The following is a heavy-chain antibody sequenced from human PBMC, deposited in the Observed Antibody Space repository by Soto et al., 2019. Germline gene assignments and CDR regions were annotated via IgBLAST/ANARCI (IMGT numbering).Heavy chain of an antibody. V-gene: IGHV3-21*01. J-gene: IGHJ4*02. CDR3: ARDSYWGSIPCEHDC. CDR2: ISSSSSYT. D-gene: IGHD2-8*02. Sequence: PGGSLRLSCAASGFTFSSYSMNWVRQAPGKGLEWVSSISSSSSYTYYADSVKGRFTISRDNAKNSLYLQMNSLRAEDTAVYYCARDSYWGSIPCEHDCWGQGTLVTVSS. CDR1: GFTFSSYS.